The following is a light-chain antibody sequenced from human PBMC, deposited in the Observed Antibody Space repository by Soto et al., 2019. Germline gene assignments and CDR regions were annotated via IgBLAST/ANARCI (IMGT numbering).Light chain of an antibody. J-gene: IGKJ4*01. V-gene: IGKV1D-16*01. CDR1: QGIRSW. CDR3: QEYDSYPLT. CDR2: ATS. Sequence: DIQMTQSPSSLSASVGDRVTITCRASQGIRSWLAWYQQKPEQAPKSLIYATSSLQSGVPSRCSGSGSGTDFTLTISSLEPEDFATYYCQEYDSYPLTFGGGTKVEIK.